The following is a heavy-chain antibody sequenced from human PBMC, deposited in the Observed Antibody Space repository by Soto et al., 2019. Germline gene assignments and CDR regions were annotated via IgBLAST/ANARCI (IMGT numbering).Heavy chain of an antibody. CDR1: GFTFDDYA. J-gene: IGHJ4*02. V-gene: IGHV3-9*01. Sequence: SLRLSCAASGFTFDDYAMHWVRQAPGKGLEWVSRISWNSNTMVYADSVKGRFTISRDNAENSLYLQMNSLRVEDTAMYYCAKDTNSGGPAPIDYWGQGTMVTVSS. CDR3: AKDTNSGGPAPIDY. D-gene: IGHD3-10*01. CDR2: ISWNSNTM.